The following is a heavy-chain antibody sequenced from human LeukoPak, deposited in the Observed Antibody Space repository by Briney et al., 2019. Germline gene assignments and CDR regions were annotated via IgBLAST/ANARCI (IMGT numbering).Heavy chain of an antibody. CDR1: GYTFTSYG. V-gene: IGHV1-18*01. D-gene: IGHD3-22*01. J-gene: IGHJ3*02. CDR2: ISAYNGNT. Sequence: ASVKVSCEASGYTFTSYGISWVRQAPGQGLEWMGWISAYNGNTNYAQKLQGRVTMTTDTSTSTAYMELRSLRSDDTAVYYCARASSGYYHDAFDIWGQGTMVTVSS. CDR3: ARASSGYYHDAFDI.